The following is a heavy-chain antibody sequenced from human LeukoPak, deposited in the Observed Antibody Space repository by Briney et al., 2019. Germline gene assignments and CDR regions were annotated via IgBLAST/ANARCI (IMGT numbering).Heavy chain of an antibody. CDR2: ISYDGYDK. CDR3: ASAGAVTDSFVH. CDR1: GFTFRTYT. J-gene: IGHJ5*02. V-gene: IGHV3-30-3*01. D-gene: IGHD4-23*01. Sequence: PGGSLRLSCAASGFTFRTYTMHWVRQAPGKGLEWVASISYDGYDKYYAEYVKGQFIISRDTSKNHLYLQINSLRADDTAVYYCASAGAVTDSFVHWGEGTLVIVSS.